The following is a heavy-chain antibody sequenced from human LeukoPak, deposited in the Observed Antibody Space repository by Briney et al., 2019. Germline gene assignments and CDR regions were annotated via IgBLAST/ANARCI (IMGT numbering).Heavy chain of an antibody. D-gene: IGHD6-19*01. CDR2: IYYSGST. J-gene: IGHJ6*02. CDR1: GGSISSYY. Sequence: PSETLSLTCTVSGGSISSYYWSWIRQPPGKGLEWIGYIYYSGSTNYNPSLKSRVTISVDTSKNQFSLKLSSVTAADTAVYCCARGQPPHYSSGWVYYYYYGMDVWGQGTTVTVSS. CDR3: ARGQPPHYSSGWVYYYYYGMDV. V-gene: IGHV4-59*01.